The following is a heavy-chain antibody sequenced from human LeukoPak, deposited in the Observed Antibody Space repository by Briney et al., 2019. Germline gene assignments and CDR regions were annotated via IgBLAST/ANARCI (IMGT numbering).Heavy chain of an antibody. J-gene: IGHJ6*02. CDR2: INPNSGGT. CDR1: GYTFTGYY. D-gene: IGHD3-10*01. Sequence: ASVKVSCKASGYTFTGYYMHWVRQAPGQGLEWMGRINPNSGGTNYAQKFQGRVTMTRDTSISTAYMELSRLRSDDTAVYYCARAHYYGSGSYYYYYYYGMDVWGQGTTVTVSS. CDR3: ARAHYYGSGSYYYYYYYGMDV. V-gene: IGHV1-2*02.